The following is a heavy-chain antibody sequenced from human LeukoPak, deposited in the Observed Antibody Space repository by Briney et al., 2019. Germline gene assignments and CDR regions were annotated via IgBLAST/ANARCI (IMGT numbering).Heavy chain of an antibody. Sequence: SQTLSLTCAIPGDSVSSNSAAWNWIRQSPSRGLEWLGRTYYRSKWYNDYAVSVKSRITINPDTSKNQFSLQLNSVTPEDTAVYYCARGGIAAADYDPLLFDYWGQGTLVTVSS. CDR1: GDSVSSNSAA. CDR3: ARGGIAAADYDPLLFDY. J-gene: IGHJ4*02. V-gene: IGHV6-1*01. D-gene: IGHD6-13*01. CDR2: TYYRSKWYN.